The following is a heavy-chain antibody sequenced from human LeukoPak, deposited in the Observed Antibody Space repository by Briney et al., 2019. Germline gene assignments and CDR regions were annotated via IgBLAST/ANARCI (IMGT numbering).Heavy chain of an antibody. D-gene: IGHD3-10*01. CDR1: GVTFSSYA. J-gene: IGHJ6*02. CDR2: TIPIFGTA. V-gene: IGHV1-69*13. CDR3: ATPPRFGDYYYYYGMDV. Sequence: GASVKVSCKASGVTFSSYAISWVRQAPGQGLEWMGGTIPIFGTANYAQKFQGRVTITADESTSTAYMELSSLRSEDTAVYYCATPPRFGDYYYYYGMDVWGQGTTVTVSS.